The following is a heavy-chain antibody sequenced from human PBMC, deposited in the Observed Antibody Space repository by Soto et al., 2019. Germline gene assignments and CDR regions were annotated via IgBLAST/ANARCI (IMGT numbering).Heavy chain of an antibody. Sequence: SETLSLTCTVSGGSVSSVISYWSWIRQPPGKGLEWIAHIYYSGSTNHNPSLKSPVTISVDTSKNQFSLKLSSVTAADAAVYSCARATADGSGYYYFDYWGQGTLVTVSS. CDR3: ARATADGSGYYYFDY. J-gene: IGHJ4*02. CDR1: GGSVSSVISY. CDR2: IYYSGST. V-gene: IGHV4-61*01. D-gene: IGHD3-22*01.